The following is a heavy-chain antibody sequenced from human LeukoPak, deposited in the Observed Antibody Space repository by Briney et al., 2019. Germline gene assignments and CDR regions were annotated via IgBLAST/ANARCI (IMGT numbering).Heavy chain of an antibody. Sequence: GGSLRLSCSASGFTFSNYAMNWVRQAPGKGLDWVTLISGSGDSTYYADSVKGRFTISRDNSKNTLYLQMSSLRAEDTAVYYYAKDRKYSYRTASGYGMDVWGQGTTVTVSS. D-gene: IGHD5-18*01. CDR3: AKDRKYSYRTASGYGMDV. CDR1: GFTFSNYA. V-gene: IGHV3-23*01. CDR2: ISGSGDST. J-gene: IGHJ6*02.